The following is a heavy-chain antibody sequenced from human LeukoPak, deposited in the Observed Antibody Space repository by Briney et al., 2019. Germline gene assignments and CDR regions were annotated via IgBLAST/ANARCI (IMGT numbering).Heavy chain of an antibody. D-gene: IGHD1-26*01. V-gene: IGHV5-51*01. CDR1: GYNFASYW. Sequence: ESLKISCKSSGYNFASYWIGWVRQMPGKGLEWMGIIYPGDSDTRYSPSFQGQVTISADKSINTAYLQWNSLKASDTAMYYCARHVSLSGSYSFDYWGQGTLVTVSS. CDR3: ARHVSLSGSYSFDY. CDR2: IYPGDSDT. J-gene: IGHJ4*02.